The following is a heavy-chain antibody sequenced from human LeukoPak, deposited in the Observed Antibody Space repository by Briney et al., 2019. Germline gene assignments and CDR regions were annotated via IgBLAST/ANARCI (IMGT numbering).Heavy chain of an antibody. V-gene: IGHV1-69*01. CDR1: GGTFSSYA. CDR2: IIPIFGTA. Sequence: SVKVSCKASGGTFSSYAISLVRQAPGQGLEWMGGIIPIFGTANYAQKFQGRVTITADESTSTAYMELSSLRSEDTAVYYCARCTIFGVVCTYWGQGTLVAVSS. D-gene: IGHD3-3*01. J-gene: IGHJ4*02. CDR3: ARCTIFGVVCTY.